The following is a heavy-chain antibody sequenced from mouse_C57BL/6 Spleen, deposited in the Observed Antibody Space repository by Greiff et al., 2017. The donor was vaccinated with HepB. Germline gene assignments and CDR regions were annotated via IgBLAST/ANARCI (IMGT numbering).Heavy chain of an antibody. Sequence: EVHLVESGGGLVQPGGSLKLSCAASGFTFSDYYMYWVRQTPEKRLEWVAYISNGGGSTYYPDTVKGRFTISRDNAKNTLYLQMSRLKSEDTAMYYCARLGYGYDKGYAMDYWGQGTSVTVSS. D-gene: IGHD2-2*01. V-gene: IGHV5-12*01. J-gene: IGHJ4*01. CDR3: ARLGYGYDKGYAMDY. CDR2: ISNGGGST. CDR1: GFTFSDYY.